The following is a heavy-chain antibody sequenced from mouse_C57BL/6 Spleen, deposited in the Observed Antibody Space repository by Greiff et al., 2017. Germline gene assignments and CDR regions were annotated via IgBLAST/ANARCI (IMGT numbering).Heavy chain of an antibody. J-gene: IGHJ3*01. Sequence: VQLKQSGPELVKPGASVKISCKASGYSFTGYYMNWVKQSPEKSLEWIGEINPSTGGTTYNQKFKAKATLTVDNSSSTAYMQLKSLTSEDSAVYYCARTHYYYGTWFAYWGQGTLVTVSA. V-gene: IGHV1-42*01. CDR1: GYSFTGYY. D-gene: IGHD1-1*01. CDR2: INPSTGGT. CDR3: ARTHYYYGTWFAY.